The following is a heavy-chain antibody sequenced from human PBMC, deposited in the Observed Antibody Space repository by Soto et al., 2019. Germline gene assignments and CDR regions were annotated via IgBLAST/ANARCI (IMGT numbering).Heavy chain of an antibody. J-gene: IGHJ6*02. CDR3: ARVYSSSFGMDV. Sequence: EVQLVESGGGLVQPGGSLRLSCAASGFTFSSYEMNWVRQAPGKGLEWVSYISSSGSTIYYADSVMGRFTISRDNAKNSLYLQMNSLRAEDTAVYYCARVYSSSFGMDVWGQGTTVTVSS. V-gene: IGHV3-48*03. CDR2: ISSSGSTI. CDR1: GFTFSSYE. D-gene: IGHD6-6*01.